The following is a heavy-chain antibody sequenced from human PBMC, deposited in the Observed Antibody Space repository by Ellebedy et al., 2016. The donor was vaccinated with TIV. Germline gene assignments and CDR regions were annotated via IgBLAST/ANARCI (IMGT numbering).Heavy chain of an antibody. CDR1: GYTFTSYG. CDR2: IIPIFGTA. J-gene: IGHJ4*02. CDR3: ARAVVVTAERFD. Sequence: SVTVSCXASGYTFTSYGISWVRQAPGQGLEWMGGIIPIFGTANYAQKFQGRVTITADESTSTAYMELSSLRSEDTAVYYCARAVVVTAERFDWGQGTQVTVSS. D-gene: IGHD2-2*01. V-gene: IGHV1-69*13.